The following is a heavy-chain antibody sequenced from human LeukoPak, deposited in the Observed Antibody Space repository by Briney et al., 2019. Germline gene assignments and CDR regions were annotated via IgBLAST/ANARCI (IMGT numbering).Heavy chain of an antibody. D-gene: IGHD3-3*01. CDR1: GFTFSSYA. J-gene: IGHJ4*02. CDR3: AKDPGTNLYRITIFGVVNVGFDY. Sequence: GGSLRLSCAASGFTFSSYAMSWVRQAPGKGLEWVSAISGSGGSTYYADSVKGRFTISRDNSKNTLYLQMNSLRAEDTAVYYCAKDPGTNLYRITIFGVVNVGFDYWGQGTLVTVSS. CDR2: ISGSGGST. V-gene: IGHV3-23*01.